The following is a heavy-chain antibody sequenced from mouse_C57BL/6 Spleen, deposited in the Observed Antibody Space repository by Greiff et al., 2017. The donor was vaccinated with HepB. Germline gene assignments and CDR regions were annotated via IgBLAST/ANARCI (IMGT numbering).Heavy chain of an antibody. Sequence: VQLQQSGPELVKPGASVKISCKASGYTFTDYYMNWVKQSHGKSLEWIGDINPNNGGTSYNQKFKGKATLTVDKSSSTAYMELRSLTSEDSAVYYCASDYYGFAYWGQGTLVTVSA. CDR3: ASDYYGFAY. J-gene: IGHJ3*01. CDR2: INPNNGGT. D-gene: IGHD1-1*01. CDR1: GYTFTDYY. V-gene: IGHV1-26*01.